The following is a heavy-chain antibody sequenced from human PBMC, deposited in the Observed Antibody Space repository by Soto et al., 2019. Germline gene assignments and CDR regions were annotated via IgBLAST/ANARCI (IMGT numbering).Heavy chain of an antibody. D-gene: IGHD1-26*01. Sequence: SGPTLVNPTQTLTLTCTFSGFSLNTRGVGVGWIRQPPGKALEWLALISWDGEKRYSPSLKSRLTITKDTSKNQVVLTMTNMDPVDTATYYCAHRMEPYYYYYGMDVWGQGTTVTVSS. J-gene: IGHJ6*02. CDR2: ISWDGEK. CDR3: AHRMEPYYYYYGMDV. CDR1: GFSLNTRGVG. V-gene: IGHV2-5*02.